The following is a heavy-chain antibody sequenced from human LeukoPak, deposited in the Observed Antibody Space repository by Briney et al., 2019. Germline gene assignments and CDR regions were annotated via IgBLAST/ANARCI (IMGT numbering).Heavy chain of an antibody. CDR1: GFTFSSYA. Sequence: WGSLRLSCAASGFTFSSYAMHWVRQAPGKGLEWVAIISYDGSNEYYADSVKGRFTISRDNSKNTLYLQMNSLRAEDTALYYCARGYRTATYTSGYYADYWGQGTLVTVSS. J-gene: IGHJ4*02. CDR3: ARGYRTATYTSGYYADY. D-gene: IGHD3-22*01. CDR2: ISYDGSNE. V-gene: IGHV3-30*04.